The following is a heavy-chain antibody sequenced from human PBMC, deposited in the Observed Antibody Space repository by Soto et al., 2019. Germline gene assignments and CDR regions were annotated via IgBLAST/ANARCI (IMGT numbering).Heavy chain of an antibody. V-gene: IGHV4-30-4*01. CDR2: IYYSGST. D-gene: IGHD5-12*01. CDR3: VRGDSGYEPAFDY. Sequence: SETLSLTCTVSGGSITSGDYYWRWIRQPPGKGLEWIGYIYYSGSTYYNPSLKSRVTISVDTSKNQLSLKLSSVTAADTAVYYCVRGDSGYEPAFDYWGQGTLVTVSS. CDR1: GGSITSGDYY. J-gene: IGHJ4*02.